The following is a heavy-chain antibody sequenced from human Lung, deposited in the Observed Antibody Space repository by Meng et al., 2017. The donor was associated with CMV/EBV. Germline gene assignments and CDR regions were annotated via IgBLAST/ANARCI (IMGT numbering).Heavy chain of an antibody. J-gene: IGHJ5*02. CDR3: ARGFCSGGSCPVFDP. CDR2: MNPNSGNT. CDR1: GYTFTSNE. Sequence: AEAKKPWISVKLSWKYSGYTFTSNEIKCVRKATGQVREWMGLMNPNSGNTGYAQKCQGRVTMTSNTSISTAYMELSSLKSEDTAVYYCARGFCSGGSCPVFDPWCQGTLVTVSS. V-gene: IGHV1-8*01. D-gene: IGHD2-15*01.